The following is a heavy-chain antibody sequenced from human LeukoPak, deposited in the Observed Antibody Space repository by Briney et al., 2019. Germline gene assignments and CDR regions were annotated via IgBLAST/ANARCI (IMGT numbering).Heavy chain of an antibody. Sequence: PSETLSLTCTVSGGSISSGGYYWSWIRQHPGKGLEWIGYIYYSGSTYYNPSLKSRVTISVDTSKNQFSLKLSSVTAADTAVYYCARGSPFGDPLYHPRPFDYWGQGTLATVSS. V-gene: IGHV4-31*03. CDR1: GGSISSGGYY. CDR2: IYYSGST. D-gene: IGHD3-10*01. J-gene: IGHJ4*02. CDR3: ARGSPFGDPLYHPRPFDY.